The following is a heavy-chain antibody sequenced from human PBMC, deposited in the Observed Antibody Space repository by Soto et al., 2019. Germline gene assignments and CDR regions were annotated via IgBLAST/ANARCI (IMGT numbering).Heavy chain of an antibody. CDR3: ARLDRGSLDY. J-gene: IGHJ4*02. CDR1: GFTFSSHS. CDR2: ISSSSSYI. V-gene: IGHV3-21*01. D-gene: IGHD6-25*01. Sequence: VQLVESGGGLVQPGGSLRLSCAASGFTFSSHSMNWVRQAPGKGLEWVSSISSSSSYIYYADSVKGRFTISRDNAKNLVYLQMNSLRAEDTAVYYCARLDRGSLDYWGRGTLVTVSS.